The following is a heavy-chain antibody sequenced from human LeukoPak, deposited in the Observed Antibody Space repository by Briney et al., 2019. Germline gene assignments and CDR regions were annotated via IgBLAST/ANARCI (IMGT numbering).Heavy chain of an antibody. Sequence: SETLSLTCTVSGGPIRSYSWSWIRQPPGKRLEWIGNIYYSGSTNYNPSLKSRVTISVDTSKNQFSLKLSSVIAADTAVYYCARDVDPCGQGTLVTVSS. CDR3: ARDVDP. CDR2: IYYSGST. V-gene: IGHV4-59*01. CDR1: GGPIRSYS. J-gene: IGHJ5*02.